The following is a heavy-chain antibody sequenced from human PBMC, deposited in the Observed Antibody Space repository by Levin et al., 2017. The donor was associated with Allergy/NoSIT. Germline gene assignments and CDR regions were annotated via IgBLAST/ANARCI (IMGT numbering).Heavy chain of an antibody. CDR1: GFTFSSYA. V-gene: IGHV3-23*01. J-gene: IGHJ4*02. CDR3: ARWPRQRVITSRDY. CDR2: ISGSGGST. D-gene: IGHD3-22*01. Sequence: GGSLRLSCAASGFTFSSYAMSWVRQAPGKGLEWVSAISGSGGSTYYADSVKGRFTISRDNSKNTLYLQMNSLRAEDTAVYYCARWPRQRVITSRDYWGQGTLVTVSS.